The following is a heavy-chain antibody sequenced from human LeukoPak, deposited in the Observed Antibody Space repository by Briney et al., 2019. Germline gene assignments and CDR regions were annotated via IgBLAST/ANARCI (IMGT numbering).Heavy chain of an antibody. CDR3: ARGRARRGQRGAFDY. V-gene: IGHV1-8*01. D-gene: IGHD1-26*01. CDR1: GYTFTSYD. Sequence: GASVKVSCKASGYTFTSYDINWARQATGQGLEWMGWMNPNSGNTGYAQKFQGRVTMTRNTSISTAYMELSSLRSGDTAVYYCARGRARRGQRGAFDYWGQGTLVTVSS. J-gene: IGHJ4*02. CDR2: MNPNSGNT.